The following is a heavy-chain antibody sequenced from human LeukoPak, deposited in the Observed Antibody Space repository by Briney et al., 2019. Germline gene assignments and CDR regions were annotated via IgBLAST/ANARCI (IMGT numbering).Heavy chain of an antibody. CDR3: ATEGCSGGSCQFDF. V-gene: IGHV1-24*01. Sequence: GASVKVSCEVSGYTLTELSMHWVRQAPGKGLEWMGGFDPEDGETIYAQKFQGRVTMTEDTSTDTAYMELSSLRSEDTAVYYCATEGCSGGSCQFDFWGQGTLVTVSS. CDR1: GYTLTELS. D-gene: IGHD2-15*01. J-gene: IGHJ4*02. CDR2: FDPEDGET.